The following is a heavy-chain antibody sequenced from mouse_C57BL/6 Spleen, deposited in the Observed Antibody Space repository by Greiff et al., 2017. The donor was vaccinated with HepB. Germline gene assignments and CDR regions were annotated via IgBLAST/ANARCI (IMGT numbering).Heavy chain of an antibody. V-gene: IGHV3-6*01. J-gene: IGHJ3*01. CDR3: ARDRGYGSRFAD. CDR1: GYSITSGSY. Sequence: EVQLVESGPGLVKPSQSLSLTCSVTGYSITSGSYWNWIRTFPGNKLEWTGYISYDGSNNYNPSLKNRFTITRDTSKNQFFLKLNSVTTEDTATYYCARDRGYGSRFADWGQGTLVTVSA. D-gene: IGHD1-1*01. CDR2: ISYDGSN.